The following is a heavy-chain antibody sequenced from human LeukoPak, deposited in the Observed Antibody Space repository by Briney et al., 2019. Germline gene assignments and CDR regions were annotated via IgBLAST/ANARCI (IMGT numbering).Heavy chain of an antibody. V-gene: IGHV4-4*02. Sequence: PSETLSLTCAVSGGSISSSNWWSWVRQPPGKGLEWIGEIYHSGSTNYNPSLKSRVTISVDKSKNQFSLKVSSVIAADTAVYYCARTTRDGSGTSFDYWGQGTLVTVSS. D-gene: IGHD3-10*01. CDR3: ARTTRDGSGTSFDY. CDR2: IYHSGST. J-gene: IGHJ4*02. CDR1: GGSISSSNW.